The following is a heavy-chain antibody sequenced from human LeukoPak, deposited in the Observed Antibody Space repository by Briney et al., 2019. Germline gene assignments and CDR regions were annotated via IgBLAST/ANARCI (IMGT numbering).Heavy chain of an antibody. V-gene: IGHV3-33*01. CDR2: IWYDGSNK. Sequence: GGSLRLSCAASGFTFSTHCMHWVRQAPGKGLEWVAVIWYDGSNKYYADSVEGRFTISRDNSKNTLSLQMNSLRAEDTAVYYCVRGGYYHDRSSYFYWGQGSLVTVSS. D-gene: IGHD3-22*01. J-gene: IGHJ4*02. CDR3: VRGGYYHDRSSYFY. CDR1: GFTFSTHC.